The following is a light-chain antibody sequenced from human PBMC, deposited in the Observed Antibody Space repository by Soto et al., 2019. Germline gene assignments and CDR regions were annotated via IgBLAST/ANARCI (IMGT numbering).Light chain of an antibody. V-gene: IGLV2-14*01. Sequence: QSALTQPASVSGSPGQSITISCTGTSSDVGGYNYVSWYQQHPGKAPKVMIYEVTRRPSGVSHRFSGSKSGNTASLTISGLRAEDEAVYYCSSFTSRDTRVFGGGTKLTVL. CDR1: SSDVGGYNY. J-gene: IGLJ3*02. CDR3: SSFTSRDTRV. CDR2: EVT.